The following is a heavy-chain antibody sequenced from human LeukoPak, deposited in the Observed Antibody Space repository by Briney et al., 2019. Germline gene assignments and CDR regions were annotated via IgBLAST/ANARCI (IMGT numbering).Heavy chain of an antibody. J-gene: IGHJ6*03. CDR2: ISSSSSYI. D-gene: IGHD3-10*01. V-gene: IGHV3-21*04. Sequence: GGSLRLSCAASGFTFSSYTMNWVRRAPGKGLEWVSAISSSSSYIYYADSVKGRFTISRHNAKNSLYLQMNSLRAEDTALYYCARFGGGRSQYYYYYMDVWGKGTTVTVSS. CDR3: ARFGGGRSQYYYYYMDV. CDR1: GFTFSSYT.